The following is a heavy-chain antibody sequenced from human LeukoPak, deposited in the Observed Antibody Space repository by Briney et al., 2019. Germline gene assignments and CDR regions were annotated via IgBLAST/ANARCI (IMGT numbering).Heavy chain of an antibody. CDR3: ARGATVTTIYDAFDI. Sequence: GGSLRLSCAASGFTFSSYAMHWVRQAPGKGLEWVAVISYDGSNKYYADFVKGRFTISRDNSKNTLYLQMNSLRAEDTAVYYCARGATVTTIYDAFDIWGQGTMVTVSS. J-gene: IGHJ3*02. CDR1: GFTFSSYA. V-gene: IGHV3-30-3*01. D-gene: IGHD4-17*01. CDR2: ISYDGSNK.